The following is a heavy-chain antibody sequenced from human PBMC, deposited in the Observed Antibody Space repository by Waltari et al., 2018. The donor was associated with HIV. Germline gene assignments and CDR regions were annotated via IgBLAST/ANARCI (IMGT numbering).Heavy chain of an antibody. CDR2: LWYYGSNK. CDR1: GFTFSSYG. Sequence: QVQLVESGGGVVQPGRSLRLSCAASGFTFSSYGMHWVRQAPGKGREWVAVLWYYGSNKYYADSVKGRFTISRDNSKNTLYVQMNSLRAEDTAVYYCAREKVDTTMAVGYYFDYWGQGTLVTVSS. CDR3: AREKVDTTMAVGYYFDY. V-gene: IGHV3-33*01. J-gene: IGHJ4*02. D-gene: IGHD5-18*01.